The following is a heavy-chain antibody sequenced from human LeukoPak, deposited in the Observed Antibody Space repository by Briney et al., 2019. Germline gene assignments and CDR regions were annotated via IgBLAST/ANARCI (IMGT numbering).Heavy chain of an antibody. CDR1: GFTFSSYW. CDR3: ARLDSSGSYPPAADY. J-gene: IGHJ4*02. CDR2: IKQDGSEK. D-gene: IGHD3-22*01. V-gene: IGHV3-7*01. Sequence: GGSLRLSCAASGFTFSSYWMSWVRQAPGKGLEWVANIKQDGSEKYYVDSVKGRFTISRDNAKNSLYLQMNSLRAEDTAVYYCARLDSSGSYPPAADYWGQGTLVTVSS.